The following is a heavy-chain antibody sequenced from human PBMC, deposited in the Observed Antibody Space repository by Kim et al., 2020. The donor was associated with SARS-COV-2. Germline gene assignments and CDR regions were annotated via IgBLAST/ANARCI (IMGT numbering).Heavy chain of an antibody. V-gene: IGHV3-30*18. J-gene: IGHJ4*02. D-gene: IGHD3-10*01. CDR2: ISYEGTNK. Sequence: GGSLRLSCAASGFTFSTYGMHWVRQAPGKGLEWVAVISYEGTNKYHADSVQGHFTISRDNSKNTLYLQMNSLRVEDTAVYYCAKDGLNYYGSGRSDYFDYWRQSTLVTVPS. CDR1: GFTFSTYG. CDR3: AKDGLNYYGSGRSDYFDY.